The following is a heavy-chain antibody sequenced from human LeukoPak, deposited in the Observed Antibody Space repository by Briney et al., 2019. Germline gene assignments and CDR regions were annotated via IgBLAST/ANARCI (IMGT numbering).Heavy chain of an antibody. V-gene: IGHV3-30*04. D-gene: IGHD6-6*01. Sequence: GRSLRLSCAASGFTFSSYAMHWVRQAPGKGLKWVAVISYDGSNKYYADSVKGRFTISRDNSKNTLYLQMNSLRAEDTAVYYCGSSRREYSSSSALDYWGQGTLVTVSS. CDR1: GFTFSSYA. CDR2: ISYDGSNK. CDR3: GSSRREYSSSSALDY. J-gene: IGHJ4*02.